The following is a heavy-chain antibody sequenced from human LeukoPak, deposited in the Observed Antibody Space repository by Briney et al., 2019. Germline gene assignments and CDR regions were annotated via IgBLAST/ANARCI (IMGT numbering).Heavy chain of an antibody. Sequence: ASVKVSCKASGGTFSSYAISWVRQAPGQGLEWMGGIIPIFGTANYAQKFQGRVTITADKSTSTAYMELSSLRSEDTAVYYCARAPHYYGSGSTEYYYYYYMDVWGKGTTVTVSS. CDR1: GGTFSSYA. CDR3: ARAPHYYGSGSTEYYYYYYMDV. J-gene: IGHJ6*03. V-gene: IGHV1-69*06. CDR2: IIPIFGTA. D-gene: IGHD3-10*01.